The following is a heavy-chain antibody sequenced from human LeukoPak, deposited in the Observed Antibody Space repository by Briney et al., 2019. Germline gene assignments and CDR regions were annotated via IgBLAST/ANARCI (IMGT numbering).Heavy chain of an antibody. CDR2: ISTYNGNA. V-gene: IGHV1-18*01. J-gene: IGHJ4*02. D-gene: IGHD3-10*01. Sequence: GASVKVSCKASGYTFTSCGISWLRQAPGQGLEWMGWISTYNGNANYAQKLQGRVTMTTDTSTSTAYMELRSLRSDDTAVYYCARDLDGSGSYYTDYWGQGTLVSVSS. CDR1: GYTFTSCG. CDR3: ARDLDGSGSYYTDY.